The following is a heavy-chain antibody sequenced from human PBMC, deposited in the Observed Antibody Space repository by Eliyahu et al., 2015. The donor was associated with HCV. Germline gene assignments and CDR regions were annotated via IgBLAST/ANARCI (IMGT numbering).Heavy chain of an antibody. J-gene: IGHJ4*02. CDR3: ARGGRYDWGSYRYSFLDY. D-gene: IGHD3-16*02. Sequence: QVQLVQSGAEVQKPGVSVKLSCKASGYTFTGYXLHWVRQAPGQGLEWMGWINPNNGDTNYAQKFKGRVTMTRDTSISTAYMELSSLRFDDRTVYYCARGGRYDWGSYRYSFLDYWGQGTLVTVSS. CDR2: INPNNGDT. V-gene: IGHV1-2*02. CDR1: GYTFTGYX.